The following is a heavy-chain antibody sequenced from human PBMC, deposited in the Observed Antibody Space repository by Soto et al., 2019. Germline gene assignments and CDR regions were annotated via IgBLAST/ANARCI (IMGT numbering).Heavy chain of an antibody. D-gene: IGHD3-3*01. J-gene: IGHJ4*02. CDR2: VHDSGTT. V-gene: IGHV4-59*01. CDR1: GGSISSYY. CDR3: ARAVNDFWSGFSYYFDF. Sequence: SETLFLTCTVSGGSISSYYWSWIRQPPGKGLEWIGYVHDSGTTYYNPSLKSRVTISLDPSKNHFSLKLTSVTAADTAMYYCARAVNDFWSGFSYYFDFWGQGNMVTVSS.